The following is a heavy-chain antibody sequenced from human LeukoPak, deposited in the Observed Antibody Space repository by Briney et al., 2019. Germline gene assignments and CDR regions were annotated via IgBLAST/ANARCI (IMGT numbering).Heavy chain of an antibody. Sequence: SETLSLTCTVSGGSISSSSYYWGWIRQPPGKGLEWIGSIYYSGSTYYNPSLKSRVTISVDTSKNQFSLKLSSVTAADTAVYFCARGGRLQVAASYFDNWGQGTLVTVFS. J-gene: IGHJ4*02. D-gene: IGHD4-11*01. CDR1: GGSISSSSYY. V-gene: IGHV4-39*01. CDR2: IYYSGST. CDR3: ARGGRLQVAASYFDN.